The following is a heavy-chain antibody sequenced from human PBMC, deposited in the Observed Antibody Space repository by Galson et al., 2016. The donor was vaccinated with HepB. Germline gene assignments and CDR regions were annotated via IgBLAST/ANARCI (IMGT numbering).Heavy chain of an antibody. CDR3: VRAPALPAPSP. D-gene: IGHD2-2*02. V-gene: IGHV3-23*01. CDR1: GFTFRNHG. J-gene: IGHJ5*02. CDR2: ISGSGATT. Sequence: SLRLSCAASGFTFRNHGMHWVRQAPGKGLEWVSTISGSGATTYYADSVKGRFTISRDNSNNILYLQMNSLRAEDTAVYYCVRAPALPAPSPWGQGTLVTVSS.